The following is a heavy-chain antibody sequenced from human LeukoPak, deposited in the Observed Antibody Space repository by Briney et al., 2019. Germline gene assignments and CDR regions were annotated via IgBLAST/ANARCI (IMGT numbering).Heavy chain of an antibody. CDR2: IYHRGTT. J-gene: IGHJ6*03. CDR1: GGSIGIDDYY. CDR3: ARVRDPYYYYMDV. V-gene: IGHV4-30-2*01. Sequence: PSETLSLTCTVSGGSIGIDDYYWTWIRQPPGKGLEWVGYIYHRGTTYYNPSLESRVTISVDTSKNQFSLKLSSVTAADTAMFYCARVRDPYYYYMDVWGKGTTVTVSS. D-gene: IGHD5-24*01.